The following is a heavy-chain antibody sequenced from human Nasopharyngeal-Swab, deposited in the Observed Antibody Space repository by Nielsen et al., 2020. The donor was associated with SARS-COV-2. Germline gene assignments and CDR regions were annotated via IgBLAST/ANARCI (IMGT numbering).Heavy chain of an antibody. V-gene: IGHV3-21*01. CDR3: ARDPDYYDSSGLLDY. J-gene: IGHJ4*02. D-gene: IGHD3-22*01. CDR2: ISSSSSYI. Sequence: GESLKISCAASGFTFSSYSMNWVRQAPGKGLGWVSSISSSSSYIYYADSVKGRFTISRDNAKNSLYLQMNSLRAEDTAVYYCARDPDYYDSSGLLDYWGQGTLVTVSS. CDR1: GFTFSSYS.